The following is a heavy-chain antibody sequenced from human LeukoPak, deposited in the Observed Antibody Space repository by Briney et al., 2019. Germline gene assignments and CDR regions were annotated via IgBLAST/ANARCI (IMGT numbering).Heavy chain of an antibody. Sequence: SETLSLTCTVSGGSISSSSYYWGWIRQPPGKGLVWIGEINHSGSTNYNPSLKSRVTISVDTSKNQFSLKLSSVTAADTAVYYCARCSDVDTAVVTSYYDSSGCYFDYWGQGTLVAVSS. D-gene: IGHD3-22*01. V-gene: IGHV4-39*07. J-gene: IGHJ4*02. CDR1: GGSISSSSYY. CDR2: INHSGST. CDR3: ARCSDVDTAVVTSYYDSSGCYFDY.